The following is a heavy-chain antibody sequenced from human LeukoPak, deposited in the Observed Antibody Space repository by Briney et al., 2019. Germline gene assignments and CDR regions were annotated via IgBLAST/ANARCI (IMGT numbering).Heavy chain of an antibody. CDR2: INPSGGST. V-gene: IGHV1-46*01. Sequence: KVSCKAXGYTFTXXYMHWVRQAPGQGLEWMGIINPSGGSTSYAQKFQGRVTMTRDTSTSTVYMELSSLRSEDTAVYYCARVGSATLYYHDSSGYYYDQWGQGTLVTVSS. CDR1: GYTFTXXY. J-gene: IGHJ4*02. D-gene: IGHD3-22*01. CDR3: ARVGSATLYYHDSSGYYYDQ.